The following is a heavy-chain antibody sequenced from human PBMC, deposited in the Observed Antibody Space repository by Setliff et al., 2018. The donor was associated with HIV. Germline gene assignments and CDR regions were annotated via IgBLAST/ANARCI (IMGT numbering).Heavy chain of an antibody. CDR1: GFTFNSYS. CDR3: ARGIVAPGPRLDY. V-gene: IGHV3-48*01. D-gene: IGHD1-26*01. CDR2: INFSTGTT. J-gene: IGHJ4*02. Sequence: PGGSLRLSCAASGFTFNSYSMNWVRQAPGKGPEWISYINFSTGTTSYEESVKGRFTISRDNAKNSLYLQMNSPRAEDTAVYYCARGIVAPGPRLDYWGQGTPGTVS.